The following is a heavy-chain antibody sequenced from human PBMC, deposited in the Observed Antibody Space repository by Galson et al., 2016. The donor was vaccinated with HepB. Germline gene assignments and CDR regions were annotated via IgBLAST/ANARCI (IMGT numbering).Heavy chain of an antibody. CDR3: AKDLPPGRKLDY. CDR2: ISDNAAGT. D-gene: IGHD2-15*01. CDR1: GFTFDNFA. V-gene: IGHV3-23*01. Sequence: SLRLSCAASGFTFDNFAMSWVRQAPGKGLEWVSSISDNAAGTYYADSVKGRFTISRDSSKNTLYLQMNSLRVEDTAIYYCAKDLPPGRKLDYWGQGTLVPVPS. J-gene: IGHJ4*02.